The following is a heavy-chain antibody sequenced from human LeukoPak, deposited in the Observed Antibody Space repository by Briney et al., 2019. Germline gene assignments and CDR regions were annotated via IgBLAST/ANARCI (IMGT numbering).Heavy chain of an antibody. CDR3: ARDRYYDFWSGYFPEDYYYGMDV. CDR1: GYTFTSYD. CDR2: MNPNSGNT. V-gene: IGHV1-8*01. Sequence: ASVKVSCKASGYTFTSYDINWVRQATGQGLEWMGWMNPNSGNTGYAQKFQGRVTMTRNTSISTAYMELRSLRSDDTAVYYCARDRYYDFWSGYFPEDYYYGMDVWGQGTTVTVSS. D-gene: IGHD3-3*01. J-gene: IGHJ6*02.